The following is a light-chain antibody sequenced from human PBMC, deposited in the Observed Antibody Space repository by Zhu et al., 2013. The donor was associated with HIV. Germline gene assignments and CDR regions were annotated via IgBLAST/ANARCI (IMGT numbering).Light chain of an antibody. CDR1: QSVHSNF. CDR2: GAS. V-gene: IGKV3-20*01. CDR3: QQYGTSPLT. J-gene: IGKJ4*01. Sequence: DIVLTQSPGTLSLSPGERATLSCRASQSVHSNFLAWYQQKPGQAPRLLIYGASSRATGISDRFSGSGSGTDFTLSITRLEPEDSAVYYCQQYGTSPLTFVGGT.